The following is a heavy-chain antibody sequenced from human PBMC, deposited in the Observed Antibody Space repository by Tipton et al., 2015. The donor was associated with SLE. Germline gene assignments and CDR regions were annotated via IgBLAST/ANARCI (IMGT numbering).Heavy chain of an antibody. CDR2: IYYSGST. D-gene: IGHD4-17*01. CDR3: ARDKNGDYYDY. J-gene: IGHJ4*02. Sequence: LRLSCTVSGGSISSYYWTWIRQPPGKGLEWIGYIYYSGSTNYNPSLKSRVTISVHTSKNQFSLKLNSVTAADTAVYYCARDKNGDYYDYWGQGTLVTVSS. CDR1: GGSISSYY. V-gene: IGHV4-59*12.